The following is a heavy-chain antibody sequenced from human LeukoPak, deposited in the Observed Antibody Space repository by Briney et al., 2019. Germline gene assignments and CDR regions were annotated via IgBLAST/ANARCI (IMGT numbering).Heavy chain of an antibody. Sequence: ASGKVSCKPSGYTFSDYYIHWVRQAPGQGLEWMGWITPNSGGTNYAQRFQGRVTMTRDTSISTAYMDLSSLGSDDTAVFYCVRKSATRRTSEFDYWGQGTPVTVSS. CDR3: VRKSATRRTSEFDY. CDR1: GYTFSDYY. J-gene: IGHJ4*02. V-gene: IGHV1-2*02. CDR2: ITPNSGGT. D-gene: IGHD2-15*01.